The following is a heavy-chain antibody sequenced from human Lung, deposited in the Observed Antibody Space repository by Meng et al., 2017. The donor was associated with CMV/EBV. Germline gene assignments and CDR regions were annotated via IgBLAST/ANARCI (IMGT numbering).Heavy chain of an antibody. V-gene: IGHV3-66*02. Sequence: GESLKISCAASGFTVSSNYMSWVRQAPGKGLEWVSVIYSGGSTYYADSVKGRFTISRDNSKNTLYLQMNSLRAEDTAVYYCARGSSREIWTQSVDYWGQGXLVTFSS. CDR1: GFTVSSNY. J-gene: IGHJ4*02. D-gene: IGHD2-2*01. CDR3: ARGSSREIWTQSVDY. CDR2: IYSGGST.